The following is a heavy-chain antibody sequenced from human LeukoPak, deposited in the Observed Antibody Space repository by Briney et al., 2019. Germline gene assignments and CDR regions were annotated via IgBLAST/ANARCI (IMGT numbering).Heavy chain of an antibody. V-gene: IGHV4-39*01. CDR3: ARWAGCSGGSCYPT. CDR2: IYYSGGT. CDR1: GGSISSSSYY. D-gene: IGHD2-15*01. J-gene: IGHJ5*02. Sequence: SETLSLTCTVSGGSISSSSYYWGWIRQPPGKGLEWIGSIYYSGGTYYNPSLKSRVTISVDTSKNQFSLKLSSVTAADTAVYYCARWAGCSGGSCYPTWGQGTLVTVSS.